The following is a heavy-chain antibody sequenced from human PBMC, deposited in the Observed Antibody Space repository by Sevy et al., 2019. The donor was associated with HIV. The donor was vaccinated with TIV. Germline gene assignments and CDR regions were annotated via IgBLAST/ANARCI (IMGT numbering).Heavy chain of an antibody. J-gene: IGHJ4*02. V-gene: IGHV1-2*02. CDR1: GYTFTEYY. D-gene: IGHD3-22*01. Sequence: ASVKVSCKASGYTFTEYYVHWLRQAPGKGLEWMGWINPQTGGTYFATKFQDRVTLTTATSTNAVYMELSGLKFDDTAVFYCARMGVYFDTGGYYPLKYWGLGTLVTVSS. CDR2: INPQTGGT. CDR3: ARMGVYFDTGGYYPLKY.